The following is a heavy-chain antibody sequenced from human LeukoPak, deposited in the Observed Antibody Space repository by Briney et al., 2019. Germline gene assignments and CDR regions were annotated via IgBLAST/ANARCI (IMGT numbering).Heavy chain of an antibody. CDR3: ARDRNLASFDV. J-gene: IGHJ3*01. CDR1: GITFSSSL. Sequence: GGSLRLSCAASGITFSSSLMSWVRQAPGKGLEWVSAISGGDHSTYYADSVKGRFTISRNNSKNKMYLQMSSLRVEDTAVYYCARDRNLASFDVWGQGTMVTVSS. V-gene: IGHV3-23*01. CDR2: ISGGDHST. D-gene: IGHD1-14*01.